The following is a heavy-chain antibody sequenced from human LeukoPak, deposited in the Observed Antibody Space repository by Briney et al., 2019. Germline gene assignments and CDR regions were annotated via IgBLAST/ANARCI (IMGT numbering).Heavy chain of an antibody. Sequence: ASVKVSCKASGYTFTGYYMHWVRQAPGQGLDWMGWTNPNSGCTNYAQKFQGRVTMTRDTSISTAYMELSRLRSDDTGVYYCARYKLRPDAFDIWGQGTMVTVSS. J-gene: IGHJ3*02. CDR2: TNPNSGCT. CDR3: ARYKLRPDAFDI. D-gene: IGHD1-1*01. CDR1: GYTFTGYY. V-gene: IGHV1-2*02.